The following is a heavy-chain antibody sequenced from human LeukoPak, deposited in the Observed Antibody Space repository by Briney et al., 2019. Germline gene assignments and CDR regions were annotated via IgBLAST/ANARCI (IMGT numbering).Heavy chain of an antibody. J-gene: IGHJ4*02. CDR2: ISSSSSTI. V-gene: IGHV3-48*01. Sequence: GGSLRLSCAASGFTFSSYSMNWVRQAPGKGLEWVSYISSSSSTIYYADSVKGRFTISRDNAKNSLYLQMNSLRAEDTAVYYCARAGYGGYQDFDYWGQGTLVTVSS. D-gene: IGHD5-12*01. CDR1: GFTFSSYS. CDR3: ARAGYGGYQDFDY.